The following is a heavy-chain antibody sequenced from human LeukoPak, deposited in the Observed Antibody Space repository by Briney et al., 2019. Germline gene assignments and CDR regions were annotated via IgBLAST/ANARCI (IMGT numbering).Heavy chain of an antibody. D-gene: IGHD4-17*01. V-gene: IGHV3-15*01. CDR1: GFTFSSAW. CDR2: IKSKTDGGTT. J-gene: IGHJ4*02. Sequence: PGGSLRLSCAASGFTFSSAWMSWVRQAPGKGLEGVGSIKSKTDGGTTDYAAPVKGRFTISRDDSKNTLYLQMNSLKTEDTAVYYCTTVSYGDLYFDYWGQGTLVTVSS. CDR3: TTVSYGDLYFDY.